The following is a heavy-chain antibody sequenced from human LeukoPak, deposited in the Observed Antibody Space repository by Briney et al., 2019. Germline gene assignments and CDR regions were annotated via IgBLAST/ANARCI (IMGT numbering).Heavy chain of an antibody. CDR1: GGSISSGGYY. Sequence: PSQTLSLTCTVSGGSISSGGYYWSWIRQHPGKGLEWIGYIYCSGSTYYNPSLKSRVTISVDTSKNQFSLKLSSVTAADTAVYYCARGGAYSYGFHYYYYYMDVWGKGTTVTVSS. J-gene: IGHJ6*03. CDR2: IYCSGST. CDR3: ARGGAYSYGFHYYYYYMDV. V-gene: IGHV4-31*03. D-gene: IGHD5-18*01.